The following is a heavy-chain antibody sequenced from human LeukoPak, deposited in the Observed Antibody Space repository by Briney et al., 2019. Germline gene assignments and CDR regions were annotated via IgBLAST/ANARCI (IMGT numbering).Heavy chain of an antibody. Sequence: GGSLRLSCAASGFTFSSYWMHWVRQAPGRGLVWASRINSHGSSTTYADSVEGRFTISRDNAENTLYLQMNSLRAEDTAVYYCARERLLPFDYWGQGTLVTVSS. CDR2: INSHGSST. J-gene: IGHJ4*02. CDR3: ARERLLPFDY. V-gene: IGHV3-74*01. D-gene: IGHD2-15*01. CDR1: GFTFSSYW.